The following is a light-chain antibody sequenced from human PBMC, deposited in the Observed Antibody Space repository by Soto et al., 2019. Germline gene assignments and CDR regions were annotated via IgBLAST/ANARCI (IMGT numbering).Light chain of an antibody. Sequence: EIVLTQSPATLSLSPWERATLSCTASQNVIHYLAWYQQKPGQAPRLLIYDASNRATDVPDRFSGSGSGTDFTLTISSLEPEDFAVYYCQQRSNWPPITFGQGTRLEI. CDR2: DAS. CDR1: QNVIHY. J-gene: IGKJ5*01. V-gene: IGKV3-11*01. CDR3: QQRSNWPPIT.